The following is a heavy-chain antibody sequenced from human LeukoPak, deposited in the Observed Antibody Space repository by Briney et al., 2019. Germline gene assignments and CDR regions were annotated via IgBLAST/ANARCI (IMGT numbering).Heavy chain of an antibody. Sequence: GASVKVSCKASGYTFTGYYMHWVRQAPGQGLEWMGWINPNSGGTNYAQKFQGRGTMTRDTSISTAYMELSRLRSDDTAVYYCARGYCTNGVCYTGFDPWGQGTLVTVSS. V-gene: IGHV1-2*02. D-gene: IGHD2-8*01. CDR1: GYTFTGYY. CDR2: INPNSGGT. J-gene: IGHJ5*02. CDR3: ARGYCTNGVCYTGFDP.